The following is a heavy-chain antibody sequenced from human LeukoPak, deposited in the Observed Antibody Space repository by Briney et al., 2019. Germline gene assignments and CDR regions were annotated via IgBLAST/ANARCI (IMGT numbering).Heavy chain of an antibody. Sequence: SQTLSLTCAVSGGSISSGGYSWSWIRQPPGKGLEWIGYIYYSGSTYYNPSLKSRVTISVDTSKNQFSLKLSSVTAADTAVYYCASTGYSCGGRAFDYWGQGTLVTVSS. CDR1: GGSISSGGYS. CDR2: IYYSGST. D-gene: IGHD5-18*01. J-gene: IGHJ4*02. CDR3: ASTGYSCGGRAFDY. V-gene: IGHV4-30-4*07.